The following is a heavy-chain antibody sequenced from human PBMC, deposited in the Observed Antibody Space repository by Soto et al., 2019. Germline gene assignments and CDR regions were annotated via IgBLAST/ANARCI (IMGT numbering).Heavy chain of an antibody. D-gene: IGHD6-19*01. CDR2: ISFDGNNK. Sequence: QVQLVESGGGVVQPGRSLRLSCVGSGFSFSNYGMHWVRQAPGKGLEWVALISFDGNNKYYGDSVKGRFTISRDNSKKTLFVELKSLRVEDTALYYCAKDSGSGWYEGGSDVWGQGTMVTVSS. V-gene: IGHV3-30*18. CDR3: AKDSGSGWYEGGSDV. CDR1: GFSFSNYG. J-gene: IGHJ3*01.